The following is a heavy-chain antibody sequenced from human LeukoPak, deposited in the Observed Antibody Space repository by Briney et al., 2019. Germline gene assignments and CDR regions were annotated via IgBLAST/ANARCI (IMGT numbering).Heavy chain of an antibody. CDR1: GGSFSGYY. V-gene: IGHV4-34*01. Sequence: SEALSLTCAVYGGSFSGYYWSWIRQPPGKGLEWIGEVNHSGSTNYNPSLKSRVTISVDTSKNQFSLKLSSVTAADTDVYYCARRARSNPPDYWGQGTLVTVSS. J-gene: IGHJ4*02. CDR3: ARRARSNPPDY. CDR2: VNHSGST. D-gene: IGHD4-11*01.